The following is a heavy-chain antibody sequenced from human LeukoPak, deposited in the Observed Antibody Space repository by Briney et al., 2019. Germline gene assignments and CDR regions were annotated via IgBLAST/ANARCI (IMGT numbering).Heavy chain of an antibody. CDR3: ARGIAAAGTESDY. D-gene: IGHD6-13*01. CDR2: IKQDGSEK. CDR1: GFTFSSYW. V-gene: IGHV3-7*01. Sequence: GGSLRLSXAASGFTFSSYWMSWVRQAPGKGLEGVANIKQDGSEKYYVDSVKGRFTISRDNAKKSLYLQMNSLRAEDTAVYYCARGIAAAGTESDYWGQGTLVTVSS. J-gene: IGHJ4*02.